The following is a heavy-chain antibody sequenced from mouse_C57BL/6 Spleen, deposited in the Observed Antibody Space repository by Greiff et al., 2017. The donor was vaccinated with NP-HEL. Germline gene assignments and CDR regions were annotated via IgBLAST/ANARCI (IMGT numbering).Heavy chain of an antibody. D-gene: IGHD2-5*01. CDR1: GYTFTSYW. CDR2: IDPSDSET. Sequence: VQLQQSGAELVRPGSSVKLSCKASGYTFTSYWMHWVKQRPIQGLEWIGNIDPSDSETHYNQKFKDKATLTVDKSSSTAYMQLSSLTSEDSAVYYCARGDYYSNYVDWYFDVWGTGTTVTVSS. V-gene: IGHV1-52*01. CDR3: ARGDYYSNYVDWYFDV. J-gene: IGHJ1*03.